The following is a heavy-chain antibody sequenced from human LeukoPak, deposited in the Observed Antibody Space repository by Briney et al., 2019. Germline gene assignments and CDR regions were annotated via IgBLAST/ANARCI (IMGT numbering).Heavy chain of an antibody. CDR3: AKVSGSYGYLYYFDY. CDR1: GFTVSSNY. D-gene: IGHD5-18*01. J-gene: IGHJ4*02. V-gene: IGHV3-53*01. Sequence: GGSLRLSCAASGFTVSSNYMSWVRQAPGKGLEWVSVIYSGGSTYYADSVKGRFTISRDNSKNTLYLQMNSLRAEDTAVYYCAKVSGSYGYLYYFDYWGQGTLVTVSS. CDR2: IYSGGST.